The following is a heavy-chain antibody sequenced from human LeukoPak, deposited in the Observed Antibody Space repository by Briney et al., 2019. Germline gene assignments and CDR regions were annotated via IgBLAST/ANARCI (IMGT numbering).Heavy chain of an antibody. CDR2: IYDSGTT. Sequence: SETLSLTCTVSGGSISSYYWTWIRQPPGKGLEWLAYIYDSGTTNYNPSLKSRVTISVDTSNNQFSLRLTSVTAADTAVYYCARSEINDYMNYWGQGIPVTVSS. J-gene: IGHJ4*02. CDR3: ARSEINDYMNY. V-gene: IGHV4-59*01. D-gene: IGHD4-11*01. CDR1: GGSISSYY.